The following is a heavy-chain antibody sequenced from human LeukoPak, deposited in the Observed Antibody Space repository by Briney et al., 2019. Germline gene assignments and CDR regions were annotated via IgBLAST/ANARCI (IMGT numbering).Heavy chain of an antibody. J-gene: IGHJ4*02. CDR1: GFTFREYN. CDR2: ISSSSNYI. V-gene: IGHV3-21*01. Sequence: GGPLRNSCAASGFTFREYNLNWVPRAPGKGLDGFSSISSSSNYIYYAGSLKGRFTISRDDAKNSLYLQMNSLRAEDTAVYYCATTAVAGGGEGYFDYWGQGTLVTVSS. D-gene: IGHD2-15*01. CDR3: ATTAVAGGGEGYFDY.